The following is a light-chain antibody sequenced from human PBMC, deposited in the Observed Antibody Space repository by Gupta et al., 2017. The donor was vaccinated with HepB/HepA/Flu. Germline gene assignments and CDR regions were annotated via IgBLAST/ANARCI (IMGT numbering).Light chain of an antibody. J-gene: IGLJ3*02. CDR1: RSNIGINP. CDR2: RSE. CDR3: AAWDDSLSVWV. Sequence: QSELTQPPSASGTPGQRVTLSCSGSRSNIGINPVIWSQQLPGTAPKLLIYRSEQRPSGVPDRFSASKSGTSASLAISGLQSDDEADYYCAAWDDSLSVWVFGGGTNRTVL. V-gene: IGLV1-44*01.